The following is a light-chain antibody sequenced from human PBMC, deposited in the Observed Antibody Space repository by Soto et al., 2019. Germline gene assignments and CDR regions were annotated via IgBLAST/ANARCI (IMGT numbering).Light chain of an antibody. J-gene: IGLJ2*01. CDR3: CSYAGSYIDVL. CDR2: DVN. V-gene: IGLV2-11*01. CDR1: SSDVGGYNY. Sequence: QSVLTQPRSVSGSPGQSVTISCTGASSDVGGYNYVSWYQQHPGKAPKLMIYDVNKRPSGVPDRFSGSKSGNTASLTISGLQAEDEAVYYCCSYAGSYIDVLFGGGTKLTVL.